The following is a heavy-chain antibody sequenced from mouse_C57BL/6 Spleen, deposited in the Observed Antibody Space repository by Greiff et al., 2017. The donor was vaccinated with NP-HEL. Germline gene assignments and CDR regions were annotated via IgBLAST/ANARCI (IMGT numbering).Heavy chain of an antibody. Sequence: LQESGPELVKPGASVKISCKASGYAFSSSWMNWVKQRPGKGLEWIGRIYPGDGDTNYNGKFKGKATLTADKSSSTAYMQLSSLTSEDSAVYFCARDDLFAYWGQGTLVTVSA. CDR3: ARDDLFAY. CDR1: GYAFSSSW. V-gene: IGHV1-82*01. CDR2: IYPGDGDT. J-gene: IGHJ3*01.